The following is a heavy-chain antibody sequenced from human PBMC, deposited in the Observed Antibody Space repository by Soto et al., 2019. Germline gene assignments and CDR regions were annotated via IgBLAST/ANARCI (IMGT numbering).Heavy chain of an antibody. V-gene: IGHV3-30*18. Sequence: QVQLVESGGGVVQPGRSLRLSCAASGFTFSNYGMHWVRQAPGKGLEWVALISNDGRNKYHVDSVKGRFPISRDNSKNTLYLQMNSLRAEDTAVYYCAKDSYYYDSSGLSDYWGQGTLVTVSS. J-gene: IGHJ4*02. CDR3: AKDSYYYDSSGLSDY. D-gene: IGHD3-22*01. CDR2: ISNDGRNK. CDR1: GFTFSNYG.